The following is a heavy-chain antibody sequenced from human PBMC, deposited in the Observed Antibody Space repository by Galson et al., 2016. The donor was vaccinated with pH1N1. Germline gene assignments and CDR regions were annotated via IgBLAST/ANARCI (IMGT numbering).Heavy chain of an antibody. Sequence: TLSLTCTVSGGSIRSSDSYWTWIRHHPGRGLEWVGHIFYTGITHYSPSLKSRVTISVDTSKSQFSLKLSSVTAEDTAVYYCARRFLEQLEGLPSDAFDFWGQGTLVTVAP. V-gene: IGHV4-31*03. CDR2: IFYTGIT. J-gene: IGHJ3*01. CDR1: GGSIRSSDSY. CDR3: ARRFLEQLEGLPSDAFDF. D-gene: IGHD3-3*01.